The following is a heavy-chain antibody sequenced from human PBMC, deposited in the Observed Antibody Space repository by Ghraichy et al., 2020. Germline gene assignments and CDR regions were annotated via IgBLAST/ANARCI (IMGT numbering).Heavy chain of an antibody. V-gene: IGHV1-69*13. CDR3: ARDGYYDSSGYYEIDY. D-gene: IGHD3-22*01. Sequence: SVKVSCKASVCTFRSYAFSWVRQAPGQGLEWMGGIIPIFGTANYAQKFQGRVTITADESTGTAYMELSSLRSEDTAVYYCARDGYYDSSGYYEIDYWGQGTLVTVSS. CDR1: VCTFRSYA. CDR2: IIPIFGTA. J-gene: IGHJ4*02.